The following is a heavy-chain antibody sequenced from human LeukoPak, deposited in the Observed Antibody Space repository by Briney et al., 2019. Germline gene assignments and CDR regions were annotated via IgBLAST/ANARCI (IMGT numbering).Heavy chain of an antibody. Sequence: GGSLRLSCAASGFTVNNNGMHWVGQAPGKGLEWMTLIRYDGSNKYYADSVKGRFTVSRDNSKNTLYLQMNRLRAEDTAVYYCAKTGGYNDFDIWGQGTVVTVSS. J-gene: IGHJ3*02. CDR3: AKTGGYNDFDI. CDR1: GFTVNNNG. V-gene: IGHV3-30*02. CDR2: IRYDGSNK. D-gene: IGHD2-2*02.